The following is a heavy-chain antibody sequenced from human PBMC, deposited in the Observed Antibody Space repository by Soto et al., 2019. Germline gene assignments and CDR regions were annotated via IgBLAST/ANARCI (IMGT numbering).Heavy chain of an antibody. CDR1: GVTFSRQD. V-gene: IGHV1-69*13. Sequence: ASVKVSCKASGVTFSRQDMRWVRQAPGQGLEWMGGIIPIFGTPQYAEKFQDRVTITADESTSTAYMELSSLTSEDTAVYYCATNEGRDGYSSDYWGQGTLVAVSS. J-gene: IGHJ4*02. CDR2: IIPIFGTP. D-gene: IGHD5-18*01. CDR3: ATNEGRDGYSSDY.